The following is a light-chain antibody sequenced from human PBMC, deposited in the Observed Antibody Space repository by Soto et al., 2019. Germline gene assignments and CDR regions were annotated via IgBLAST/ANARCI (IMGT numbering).Light chain of an antibody. Sequence: DIVMTQSPDSLAVSLGERATINCKSSQSLLYTSNNKNYLAWYQQKPGQPPKLLIYWAFTRESGVPDRFSGSGSGTDFTLTISSLQAEDVALYYCQQYHSAPVTFGPGTKVDIK. CDR1: QSLLYTSNNKNY. J-gene: IGKJ3*01. CDR3: QQYHSAPVT. CDR2: WAF. V-gene: IGKV4-1*01.